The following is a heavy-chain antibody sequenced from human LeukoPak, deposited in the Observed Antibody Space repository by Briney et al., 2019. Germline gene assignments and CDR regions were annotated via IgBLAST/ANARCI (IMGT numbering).Heavy chain of an antibody. CDR2: ISYDGSNK. Sequence: GGSLRLSCAASGFTFSSYAMHWVRQAPGKGLEWVAVISYDGSNKYYADSVKGRFTISRDNSKNTLYLQMNSLRAEDTAVYYCARDEGFSSSPFDYWGQGTLVTVSS. J-gene: IGHJ4*02. V-gene: IGHV3-30-3*01. CDR3: ARDEGFSSSPFDY. D-gene: IGHD6-6*01. CDR1: GFTFSSYA.